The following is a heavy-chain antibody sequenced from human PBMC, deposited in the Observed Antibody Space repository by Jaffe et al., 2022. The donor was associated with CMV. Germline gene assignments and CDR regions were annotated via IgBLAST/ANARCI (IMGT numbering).Heavy chain of an antibody. D-gene: IGHD5-18*01. CDR2: IYYSGST. CDR3: ARAWKTAMAFDY. Sequence: QVQLQESGPGLVKPSETLSLTCTVSGGSISSYYWSWIRQPPGKGLEWIGYIYYSGSTNYNPSLKSRVTISVDTSKNQFSLKLSSVTAADTAVYYCARAWKTAMAFDYWGQGTLVTVSS. J-gene: IGHJ4*02. CDR1: GGSISSYY. V-gene: IGHV4-59*01.